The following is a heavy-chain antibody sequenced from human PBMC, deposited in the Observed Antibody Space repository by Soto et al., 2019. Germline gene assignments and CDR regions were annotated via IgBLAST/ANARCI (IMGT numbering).Heavy chain of an antibody. V-gene: IGHV3-30*03. D-gene: IGHD3-10*01. J-gene: IGHJ4*02. CDR3: ARGPYYGSGTLDY. CDR1: GFTFSTFG. Sequence: QVQLVESGGGVVQPGRSLRLSCAASGFTFSTFGMHWVRQAPGRGLEWLAVISFDGSNKFYGDSVKGRFTISRDNSENALYLEMNSLSADDTAVYFCARGPYYGSGTLDYWGQGNLVIVSS. CDR2: ISFDGSNK.